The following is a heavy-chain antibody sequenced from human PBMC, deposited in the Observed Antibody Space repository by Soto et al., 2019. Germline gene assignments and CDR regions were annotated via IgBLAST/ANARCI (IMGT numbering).Heavy chain of an antibody. CDR1: GFTFSSYA. D-gene: IGHD2-15*01. CDR2: ISGSVGST. J-gene: IGHJ4*02. V-gene: IGHV3-23*01. Sequence: EVQLLESGGGLVQPGGSLRLSCAASGFTFSSYAMSWVRQAPGKGLEWVSAISGSVGSTYYADSVKGRFTISRDNSKNTLYLQMNSLRAEDTAVYYCAKDPNRLIGKLPHYFDYWGQGTLVTVSS. CDR3: AKDPNRLIGKLPHYFDY.